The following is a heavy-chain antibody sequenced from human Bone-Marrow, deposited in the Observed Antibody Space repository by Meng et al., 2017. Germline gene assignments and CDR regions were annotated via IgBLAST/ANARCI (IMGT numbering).Heavy chain of an antibody. CDR1: GFTFSPSD. CDR3: AAAWELLPPGY. J-gene: IGHJ4*02. V-gene: IGHV3-13*01. CDR2: IGAGYDT. D-gene: IGHD1-26*01. Sequence: EVQLVESGGGLVQPGGSLRLSCAASGFTFSPSDMHWVRQATGKGLEWVSAIGAGYDTYYSGSVKGRFTISRENAKNSLYLQMHSLGVGDTAVYYCAAAWELLPPGYWGQGTLVTVSS.